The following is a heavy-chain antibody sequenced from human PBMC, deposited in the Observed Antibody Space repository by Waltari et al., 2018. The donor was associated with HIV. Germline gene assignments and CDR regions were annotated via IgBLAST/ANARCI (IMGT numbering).Heavy chain of an antibody. Sequence: EVQLFESGGGLVQPGGSLRLSCAASGYIFSTYAMNWVRQAPGKGLEWVSVITGSGGRTYYADSVKGRFTISRDKSKNTLYLQMNSLRAEDTAIYYCAKERVAGYYYYGMDVWGQGTTVTVSS. CDR3: AKERVAGYYYYGMDV. V-gene: IGHV3-23*01. CDR2: ITGSGGRT. D-gene: IGHD6-19*01. J-gene: IGHJ6*02. CDR1: GYIFSTYA.